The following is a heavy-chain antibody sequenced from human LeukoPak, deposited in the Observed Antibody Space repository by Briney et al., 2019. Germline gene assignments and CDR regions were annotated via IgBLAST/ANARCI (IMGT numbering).Heavy chain of an antibody. CDR1: GGSFSGYY. D-gene: IGHD3-10*01. CDR2: INHSGST. J-gene: IGHJ6*03. V-gene: IGHV4-34*01. Sequence: SETLSLTCAVYGGSFSGYYWSWIRQPPGKGLEWIGEINHSGSTNYNPSLKSRVTISVDTSKNQFSLKLNSVTAADTAVYYCARGRSTMVRGVTFYYYYMDVWGKGTTVTVSS. CDR3: ARGRSTMVRGVTFYYYYMDV.